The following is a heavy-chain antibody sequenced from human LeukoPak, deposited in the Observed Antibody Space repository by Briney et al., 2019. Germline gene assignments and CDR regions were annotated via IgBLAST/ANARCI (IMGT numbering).Heavy chain of an antibody. J-gene: IGHJ4*02. D-gene: IGHD6-13*01. CDR1: GYTFTGYY. V-gene: IGHV1-2*06. CDR2: TNPNSGGT. CDR3: ARYSSSWYGGYDY. Sequence: GASVKVSCKASGYTFTGYYIHWVRQAPGQGLEWMGRTNPNSGGTNYAQKFQGSVTMTRDTSISTAYMELSRLRSDDTAVYYCARYSSSWYGGYDYWGQGTLVTVSS.